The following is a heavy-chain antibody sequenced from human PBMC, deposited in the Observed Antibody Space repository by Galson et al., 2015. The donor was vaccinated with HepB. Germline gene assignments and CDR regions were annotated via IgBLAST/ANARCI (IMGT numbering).Heavy chain of an antibody. D-gene: IGHD2-2*01. CDR1: GYSFTSYW. CDR2: IYPGDSDT. CDR3: ARGLGLWGVVPAESLFDY. V-gene: IGHV5-51*03. Sequence: QSGAEVKKPGESLKISCTGSGYSFTSYWIGWVRQMPGKGLEWMGIIYPGDSDTRYSPSFQGQVTISADKSISTAYLQWSSLKASDTAMYYCARGLGLWGVVPAESLFDYWGQGTLVTVSS. J-gene: IGHJ4*02.